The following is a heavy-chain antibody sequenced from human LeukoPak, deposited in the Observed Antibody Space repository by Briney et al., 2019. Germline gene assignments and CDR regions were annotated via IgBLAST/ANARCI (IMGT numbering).Heavy chain of an antibody. V-gene: IGHV1-69*04. CDR3: ARTPISGATYWFDP. Sequence: SVKDSCESSVDTFSNYAISCVRQAPGQGRECRGRIIPILDIANYALMYQGRVTITAAKSTSKVYMELSSLRSEDTAVYSCARTPISGATYWFDPWGQGTLVTVSS. D-gene: IGHD1-26*01. CDR1: VDTFSNYA. J-gene: IGHJ5*02. CDR2: IIPILDIA.